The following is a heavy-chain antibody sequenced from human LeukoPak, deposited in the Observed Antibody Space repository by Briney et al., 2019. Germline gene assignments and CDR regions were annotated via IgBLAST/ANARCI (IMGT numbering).Heavy chain of an antibody. D-gene: IGHD6-6*01. CDR3: ASLDYSSSEG. J-gene: IGHJ4*02. V-gene: IGHV4-34*01. Sequence: PSETLSLTCAVYGGSFSGYYWSWIRQPPGKRLEWIGEINHSGSTNYNPSLKSRVTISVDTSKNQFSLKLSSVTAADTAVYYCASLDYSSSEGWGQGTLVTVSS. CDR1: GGSFSGYY. CDR2: INHSGST.